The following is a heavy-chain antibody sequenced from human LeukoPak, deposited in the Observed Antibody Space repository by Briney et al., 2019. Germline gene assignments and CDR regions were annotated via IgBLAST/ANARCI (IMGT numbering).Heavy chain of an antibody. Sequence: ASVKVSCKASGYTFTSYAMHWVRQAPGQRLEWMGWINAGNGNTKYSQKFQGRVTITRDTSASTAYMELSSLRSEDTAVYYCARVSWFGELFGSFDPWGQGTLVTVSS. V-gene: IGHV1-3*01. CDR1: GYTFTSYA. CDR2: INAGNGNT. CDR3: ARVSWFGELFGSFDP. J-gene: IGHJ5*02. D-gene: IGHD3-10*01.